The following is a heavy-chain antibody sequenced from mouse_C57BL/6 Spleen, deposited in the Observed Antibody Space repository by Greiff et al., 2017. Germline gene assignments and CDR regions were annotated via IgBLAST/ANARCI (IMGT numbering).Heavy chain of an antibody. CDR1: GFTFSSYG. CDR3: ARHEEYFGGSSSYYFDY. V-gene: IGHV5-6*01. D-gene: IGHD1-1*01. CDR2: ISSGGSYT. Sequence: EVQVVESGGDLVKPGGSLKLSCAASGFTFSSYGMSWVRQTPDKRLEWVATISSGGSYTYYPDSVKGRFTISRDNAKNTLYLQMSSLKSEDTAMYYCARHEEYFGGSSSYYFDYWGQGTTLTVSS. J-gene: IGHJ2*01.